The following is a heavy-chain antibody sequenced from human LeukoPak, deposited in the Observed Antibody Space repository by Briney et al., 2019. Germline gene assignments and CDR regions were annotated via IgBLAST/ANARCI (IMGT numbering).Heavy chain of an antibody. J-gene: IGHJ4*02. D-gene: IGHD1/OR15-1a*01. CDR3: ATNWNRGAVDY. CDR2: IKQDGSEK. V-gene: IGHV3-7*01. Sequence: GGSLRLSCAASGFTFNSYWMSWVRQAPGKGLEWVANIKQDGSEKYYVDSVKGRFTISRDNAKNSLYLQVNSLRAEDTAVYYCATNWNRGAVDYWGQGTLVTVSS. CDR1: GFTFNSYW.